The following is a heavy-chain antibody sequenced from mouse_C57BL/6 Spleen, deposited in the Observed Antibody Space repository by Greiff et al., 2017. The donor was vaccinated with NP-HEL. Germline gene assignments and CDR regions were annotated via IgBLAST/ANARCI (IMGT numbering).Heavy chain of an antibody. CDR1: GYTFTDYN. Sequence: EVQLQQSGPELVKPGASVKMSCKASGYTFTDYNMHWVKQSHGKSLEWIGYINPNNGGTSYNQKFKGKATLTVNKSSSTAYMELRSLTSEDSAVYYCARYDGKYEGPLHAMDYWGQGTSVTVSS. CDR2: INPNNGGT. D-gene: IGHD2-1*01. CDR3: ARYDGKYEGPLHAMDY. V-gene: IGHV1-22*01. J-gene: IGHJ4*01.